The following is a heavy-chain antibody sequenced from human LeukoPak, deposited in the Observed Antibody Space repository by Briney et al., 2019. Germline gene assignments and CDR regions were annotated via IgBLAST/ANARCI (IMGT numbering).Heavy chain of an antibody. V-gene: IGHV5-51*01. CDR2: IYPGDSDT. J-gene: IGHJ6*02. Sequence: GESLQISCKGSGYSFTNYWIGWVRQQPGKGLEWMGIIYPGDSDTRYSPSFQGQVTISADKSINNAYLQWSSLKASDTAMYYCASKDYYGMDVWGQGTTVTVSS. CDR1: GYSFTNYW. CDR3: ASKDYYGMDV.